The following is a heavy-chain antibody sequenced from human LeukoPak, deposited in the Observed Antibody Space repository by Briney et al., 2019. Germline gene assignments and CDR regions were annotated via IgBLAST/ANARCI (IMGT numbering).Heavy chain of an antibody. D-gene: IGHD3-22*01. CDR1: GYTFTGYY. Sequence: ASLKVSCKASGYTFTGYYIHWVRQAPGQGLEWMGWINPNSGGTNYAQKFQGRVTMTRDTSISTAYMELSRLRSDDTAVYYCARDIVMVTYWFDPWGQGTLVTVSS. V-gene: IGHV1-2*02. CDR2: INPNSGGT. J-gene: IGHJ5*02. CDR3: ARDIVMVTYWFDP.